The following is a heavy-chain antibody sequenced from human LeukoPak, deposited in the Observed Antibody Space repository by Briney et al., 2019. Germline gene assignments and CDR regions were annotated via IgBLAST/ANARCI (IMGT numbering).Heavy chain of an antibody. CDR2: INAGNGNT. D-gene: IGHD2-15*01. J-gene: IGHJ6*02. V-gene: IGHV1-3*01. CDR1: GYTFTSYA. CDR3: ARAGRGGSCYSWFLDYYYYGMDV. Sequence: GASVKVSCKASGYTFTSYAMHWVRQAPGQRLEWMGWINAGNGNTKYSQKFQGRVTITRDTSASTAYMELSSLRSEDTAVYYCARAGRGGSCYSWFLDYYYYGMDVWGQGTTVTVSS.